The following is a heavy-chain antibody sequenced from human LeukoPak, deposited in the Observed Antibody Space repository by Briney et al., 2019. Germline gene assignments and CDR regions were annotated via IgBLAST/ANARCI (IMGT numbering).Heavy chain of an antibody. J-gene: IGHJ5*02. CDR2: INHSGST. CDR1: GGSFSGYY. CDR3: ARTVDLLAAAGTSGLCWFDP. Sequence: PSETLSLTCAVYGGSFSGYYWSWIRQPPGKGLEWIGEINHSGSTNYNPSLKSRVTISVDTSKNQFSLKLSSVTAADTAVYYCARTVDLLAAAGTSGLCWFDPWGQGTLVTVSS. D-gene: IGHD6-13*01. V-gene: IGHV4-34*01.